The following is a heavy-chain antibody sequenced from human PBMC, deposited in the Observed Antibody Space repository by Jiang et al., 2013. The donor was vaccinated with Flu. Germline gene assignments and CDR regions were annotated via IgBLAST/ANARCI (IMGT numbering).Heavy chain of an antibody. CDR1: GYTFITYY. CDR3: ARERHGGFFDY. Sequence: SGAEVKKPGASVTLSCKTSGYTFITYYIHWVRQAPGQGLEYVGIINPRTGNTDYAEHLEGRVTMTRDTSTGTVYMELSGLTSEDTAFYYCARERHGGFFDYWGQGTLVTVSS. J-gene: IGHJ4*02. CDR2: INPRTGNT. D-gene: IGHD3-10*01. V-gene: IGHV1-46*04.